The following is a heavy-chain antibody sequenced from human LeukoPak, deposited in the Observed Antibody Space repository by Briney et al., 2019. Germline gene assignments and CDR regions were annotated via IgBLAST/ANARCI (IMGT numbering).Heavy chain of an antibody. CDR1: GGSISSGSYY. Sequence: SETLSLTCTVSGGSISSGSYYWSWIRQPAGKGLEWIGRIYTSGSTNYNPSLKSRVTISVDTSKNQFSLKLSSVTAADTAVYYCAIRRYYYDSSGYYSDAFDIWGQGTMVTVSS. CDR3: AIRRYYYDSSGYYSDAFDI. CDR2: IYTSGST. J-gene: IGHJ3*02. D-gene: IGHD3-22*01. V-gene: IGHV4-61*02.